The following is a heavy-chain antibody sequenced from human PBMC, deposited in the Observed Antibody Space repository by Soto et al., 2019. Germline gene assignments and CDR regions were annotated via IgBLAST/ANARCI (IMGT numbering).Heavy chain of an antibody. D-gene: IGHD3-10*01. CDR2: IYYSGST. V-gene: IGHV4-39*01. CDR3: ASRPVNGSGSYYNDSFDY. J-gene: IGHJ4*02. Sequence: QLQLQESGPGLVKPSETLSLTCTVSGGSISSSSYYWGWIRQPPGKGLEWIGSIYYSGSTYYNPSLKSRVTISVDTPKNQFSLKLSSVTAADTAVYYCASRPVNGSGSYYNDSFDYWGQGTLVTVSS. CDR1: GGSISSSSYY.